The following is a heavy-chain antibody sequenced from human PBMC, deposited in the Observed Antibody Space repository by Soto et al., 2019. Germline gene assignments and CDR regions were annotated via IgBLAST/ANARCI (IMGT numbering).Heavy chain of an antibody. Sequence: SETLSLTCTVSGYSISSNNNYWSWIRQPPGEGLEWIGFISYSGTTSYSPSLKSRVAISLDTSKNQFSLSLSSVTAADTAVYYCARGRGYSYGLDPWGQGTLVT. D-gene: IGHD5-18*01. J-gene: IGHJ5*02. CDR2: ISYSGTT. CDR3: ARGRGYSYGLDP. V-gene: IGHV4-30-4*01. CDR1: GYSISSNNNY.